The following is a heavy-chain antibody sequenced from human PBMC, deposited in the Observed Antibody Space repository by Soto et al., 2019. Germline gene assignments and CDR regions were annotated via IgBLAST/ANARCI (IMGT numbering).Heavy chain of an antibody. Sequence: GGSLRLSCAASGLTFSSYAMSWVRQAPGKGLEWVSSISDGGGNTYYADSVKGRFTISRDNSKNTLYLQMNSLRAEDTAVYYCAKGAQYYYDGRGYLYYFDYWGQGSLVTVSS. V-gene: IGHV3-23*01. CDR2: ISDGGGNT. D-gene: IGHD3-22*01. J-gene: IGHJ4*02. CDR1: GLTFSSYA. CDR3: AKGAQYYYDGRGYLYYFDY.